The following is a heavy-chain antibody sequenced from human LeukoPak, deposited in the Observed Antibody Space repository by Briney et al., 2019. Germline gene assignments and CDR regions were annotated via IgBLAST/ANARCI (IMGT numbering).Heavy chain of an antibody. D-gene: IGHD6-19*01. V-gene: IGHV3-53*01. CDR2: IYSGGST. J-gene: IGHJ2*01. Sequence: PGGSLRLSCAASGFTVSSNYMSWVRQAPGKGLEWVSVIYSGGSTYYADSVKGRFTISRDNSKNTLYLQMNSLRAEDTAVYYCARGRIAVAEGYFDLWGRGTLVTVSS. CDR1: GFTVSSNY. CDR3: ARGRIAVAEGYFDL.